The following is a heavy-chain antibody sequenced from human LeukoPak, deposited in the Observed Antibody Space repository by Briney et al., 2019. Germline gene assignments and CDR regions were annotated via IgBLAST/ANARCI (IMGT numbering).Heavy chain of an antibody. CDR2: INWNGGST. Sequence: GGSLRLSCAASGFTFDDYGMSWVRQAPGKGLEWVSGINWNGGSTGYADSVKGRFTISRDNAKNSLYLQMNSLRAEDTAVYYCARDPTTVNYYYYYMDVWGKGTTVTISS. V-gene: IGHV3-20*04. J-gene: IGHJ6*03. CDR1: GFTFDDYG. D-gene: IGHD4-11*01. CDR3: ARDPTTVNYYYYYMDV.